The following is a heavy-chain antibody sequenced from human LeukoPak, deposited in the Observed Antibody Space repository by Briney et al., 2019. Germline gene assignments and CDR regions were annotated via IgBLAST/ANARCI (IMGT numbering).Heavy chain of an antibody. V-gene: IGHV3-53*01. J-gene: IGHJ4*02. Sequence: GGSLRLSCAASGFIFSTYAMSWVRQAPGKGLEWVSVIYSGGSTYYADSVKGRFTISRDNSKNTLYLQMNSLRAEDTAVYYCARGALLYYFDYWGQGTLVTVSS. CDR1: GFIFSTYA. CDR3: ARGALLYYFDY. CDR2: IYSGGST. D-gene: IGHD2-21*01.